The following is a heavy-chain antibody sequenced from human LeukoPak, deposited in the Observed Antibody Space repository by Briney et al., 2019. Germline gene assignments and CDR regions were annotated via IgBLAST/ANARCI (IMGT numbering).Heavy chain of an antibody. CDR2: IYTSGST. Sequence: PSETLSLTCTVSGGSISSYYWSWIRQPAGKGLEWIGRIYTSGSTNYNPSLKSRVTMSVDTSKNQFSLKLSSVTAADTAVYYCARDTSSWRSLNWFDPWGQGTLVTVS. J-gene: IGHJ5*02. D-gene: IGHD6-13*01. CDR1: GGSISSYY. CDR3: ARDTSSWRSLNWFDP. V-gene: IGHV4-4*07.